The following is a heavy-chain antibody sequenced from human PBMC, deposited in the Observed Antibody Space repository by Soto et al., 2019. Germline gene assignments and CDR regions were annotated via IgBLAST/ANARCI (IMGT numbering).Heavy chain of an antibody. CDR1: GFSFFNAW. V-gene: IGHV3-15*01. CDR3: TTDPLHISEPRGAR. D-gene: IGHD3-10*01. J-gene: IGHJ4*02. Sequence: EVQLVESGGGVVKPGESLRLSCVASGFSFFNAWMGLVRQAPGKGLEWVGNIKRNAEGAPTDFAPPLKGRFSMSRDDSKRTVYLHMDRLRPEDTAVYFCTTDPLHISEPRGARWGQGTVVIVSS. CDR2: IKRNAEGAPT.